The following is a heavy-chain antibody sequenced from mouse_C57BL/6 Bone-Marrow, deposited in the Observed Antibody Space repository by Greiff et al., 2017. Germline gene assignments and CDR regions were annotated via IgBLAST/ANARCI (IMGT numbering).Heavy chain of an antibody. CDR3: ASITTVVDWYFDV. V-gene: IGHV14-2*01. CDR2: IDPEDGET. Sequence: VQLKESGAELVKPGASVKLSCTASGFNIKDYYMHWVKQRTEQGLEWIGRIDPEDGETKYAPKFQGKATIPADTSSNTAYLQLSSLTSEDTAVYYCASITTVVDWYFDVWGTGTTVTVSS. D-gene: IGHD1-1*01. CDR1: GFNIKDYY. J-gene: IGHJ1*03.